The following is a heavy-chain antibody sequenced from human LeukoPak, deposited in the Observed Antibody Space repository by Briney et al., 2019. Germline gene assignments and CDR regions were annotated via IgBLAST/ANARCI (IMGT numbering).Heavy chain of an antibody. CDR1: GYTFTSYA. D-gene: IGHD2-2*01. J-gene: IGHJ5*02. CDR2: INAGNGNT. CDR3: ARDRPYCSSTSCYLNWFDP. V-gene: IGHV1-3*01. Sequence: ASVKVSCKASGYTFTSYAMHWVRQAPGQRLEWMGWINAGNGNTKYSQKSQGRVTITRDTSASTAYMELSSLRSEDTAVYYCARDRPYCSSTSCYLNWFDPWGQGTLVTVSS.